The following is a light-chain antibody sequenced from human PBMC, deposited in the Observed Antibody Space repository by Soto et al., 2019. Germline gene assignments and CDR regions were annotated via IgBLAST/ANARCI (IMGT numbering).Light chain of an antibody. CDR1: QSVSSGY. J-gene: IGKJ1*01. Sequence: EIVLTQSPNTLSLSPGERATLSCRASQSVSSGYLVWYQQKPGQAPRLLIYDASYRATGIPARFSGSGSGTEFTLTISSLQSEDFAVYYCQQYNNWPRTFGQGTKVDIK. CDR3: QQYNNWPRT. V-gene: IGKV3-15*01. CDR2: DAS.